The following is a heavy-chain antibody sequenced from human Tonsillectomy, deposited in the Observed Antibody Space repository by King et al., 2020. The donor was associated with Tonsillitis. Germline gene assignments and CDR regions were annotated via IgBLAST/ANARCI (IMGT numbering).Heavy chain of an antibody. CDR2: ISYDGGNK. CDR3: ARAEAAAGKVWTYLDY. D-gene: IGHD6-13*01. J-gene: IGHJ4*02. CDR1: GFTFTNFA. V-gene: IGHV3-30-3*01. Sequence: VQLVESGGGVVQPGRSLRLSCAASGFTFTNFAMHWVRQAPGKGLEWVAFISYDGGNKNYADSVKGRFTISRDNSKNTLYLQMNSLRAEDTAVYYCARAEAAAGKVWTYLDYWGQGTLVTVSS.